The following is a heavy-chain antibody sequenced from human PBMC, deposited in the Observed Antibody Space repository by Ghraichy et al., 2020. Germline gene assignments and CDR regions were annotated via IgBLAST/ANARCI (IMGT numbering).Heavy chain of an antibody. CDR2: ISAYNGNT. D-gene: IGHD1-26*01. J-gene: IGHJ4*02. V-gene: IGHV1-18*01. CDR1: GYTFTSYG. CDR3: ARGGVVGTTKYPFDY. Sequence: ASVKVSCKASGYTFTSYGISWVRQAPGQGLEWMGWISAYNGNTNYAQKLQGRVTMTTDTSTSTAYMELRSLRSNDTAVYYCARGGVVGTTKYPFDYWGQGTLVTVSS.